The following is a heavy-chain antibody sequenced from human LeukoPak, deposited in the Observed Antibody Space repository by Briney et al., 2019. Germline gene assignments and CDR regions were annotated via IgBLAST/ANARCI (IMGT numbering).Heavy chain of an antibody. V-gene: IGHV3-23*01. CDR3: ATYRQVLLPLES. J-gene: IGHJ4*02. CDR2: IFPSGGEI. CDR1: GFTFSSYW. Sequence: PGGSLRLSCAASGFTFSSYWMHWVRQAPGKGLEWVSSIFPSGGEIHYADSVRGRFTISRDNSKSTLSLQMNSLRAEDTAIYYCATYRQVLLPLESWGQGALVTVSS. D-gene: IGHD2-8*02.